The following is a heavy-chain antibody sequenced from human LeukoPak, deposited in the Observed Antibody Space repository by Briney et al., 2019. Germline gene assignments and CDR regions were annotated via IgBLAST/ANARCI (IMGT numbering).Heavy chain of an antibody. D-gene: IGHD5/OR15-5a*01. J-gene: IGHJ4*02. CDR2: IRSDGSIK. CDR3: AKDLPSPYFDY. V-gene: IGHV3-30*02. CDR1: GFTFYNYG. Sequence: GGSLRLSCAASGFTFYNYGMHWVRQAPGKGLEWVAFIRSDGSIKYYADSVKGRFTISRDNSKNTLSLQMNSLRAEDTAVYYCAKDLPSPYFDYWGQGTLVTVSS.